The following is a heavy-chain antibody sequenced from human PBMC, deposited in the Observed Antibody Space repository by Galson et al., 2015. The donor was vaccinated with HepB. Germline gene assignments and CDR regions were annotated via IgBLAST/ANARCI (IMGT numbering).Heavy chain of an antibody. V-gene: IGHV3-23*01. Sequence: SLRLSCAASGFTFSNYAMNWVRQAPGKGLEWVSGISGSGSSTYYADSVKGRFTISRDNSKNTLSLQMNSLRAEDTAVYFCAKYQGNRGFSDYFHHWGQRTLVTVSS. J-gene: IGHJ4*02. CDR3: AKYQGNRGFSDYFHH. D-gene: IGHD3-10*01. CDR1: GFTFSNYA. CDR2: ISGSGSST.